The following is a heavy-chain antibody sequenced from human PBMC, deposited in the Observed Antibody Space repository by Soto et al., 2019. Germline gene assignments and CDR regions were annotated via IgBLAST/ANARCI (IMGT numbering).Heavy chain of an antibody. J-gene: IGHJ4*02. CDR3: AKQGDYGDYVLFDY. D-gene: IGHD4-17*01. CDR2: ISGSGGST. CDR1: GFIFSTYA. V-gene: IGHV3-23*01. Sequence: EVQLLESGGGLVQPGESLRLSCTASGFIFSTYAMNWVRQAPGKGLEWVSAISGSGGSTYYADSVKGRFTISRDSSKNTVYLQMNSLGVEDTAVYYCAKQGDYGDYVLFDYWGQGTLVTVSS.